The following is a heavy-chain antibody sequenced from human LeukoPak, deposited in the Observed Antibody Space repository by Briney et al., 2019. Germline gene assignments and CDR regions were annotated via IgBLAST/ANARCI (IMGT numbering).Heavy chain of an antibody. CDR3: ARLKFYDSTGYSPGYYMDV. CDR1: GGSIISNY. CDR2: IYGSGIT. J-gene: IGHJ6*03. V-gene: IGHV4-4*07. Sequence: SETLSLTCTVSGGSIISNYWSWIRQSAGTGLEWIGRIYGSGITDYNPSLRSRVTMSLDTSRKQFSLRLTSVTGADTAVYYCARLKFYDSTGYSPGYYMDVWGKGTTVSVSS. D-gene: IGHD3-22*01.